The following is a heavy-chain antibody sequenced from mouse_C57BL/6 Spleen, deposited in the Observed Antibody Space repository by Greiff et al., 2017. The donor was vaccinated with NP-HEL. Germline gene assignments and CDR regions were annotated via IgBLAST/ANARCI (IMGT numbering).Heavy chain of an antibody. J-gene: IGHJ3*01. CDR2: INPNNGGT. Sequence: EVQLQQSGPELVKPGASVKISCKASGYTFTDYYMNWVKQSHGKSLEWIGDINPNNGGTSYNQKFKGKATLTVDKSSSTAYMELRSLTSEDSAVYYCARDWVKAYWGQGTLVTVSA. CDR3: ARDWVKAY. CDR1: GYTFTDYY. D-gene: IGHD2-2*01. V-gene: IGHV1-26*01.